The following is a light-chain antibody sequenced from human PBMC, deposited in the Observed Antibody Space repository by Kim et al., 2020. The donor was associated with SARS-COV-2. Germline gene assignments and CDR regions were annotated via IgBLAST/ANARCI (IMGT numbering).Light chain of an antibody. CDR1: QSVSSNS. J-gene: IGKJ5*01. V-gene: IGKV3-20*01. Sequence: EIVLTQSPGTLSLSPGERATLSCRASQSVSSNSLAWYQQKGGQAPRLLIDGASNSATGIPDRFSGRGSATDFTLTISRLEPEDFALYYCQYYGSSLITFGQGTRLEIK. CDR2: GAS. CDR3: QYYGSSLIT.